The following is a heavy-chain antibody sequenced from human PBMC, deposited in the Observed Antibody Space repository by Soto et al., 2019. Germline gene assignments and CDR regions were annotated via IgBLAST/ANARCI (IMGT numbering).Heavy chain of an antibody. D-gene: IGHD5-18*01. CDR2: IYSGGST. V-gene: IGHV3-53*01. CDR1: GFTVSSNY. Sequence: GGSLRLSCAASGFTVSSNYMSWVRQAPGKGLEWVSVIYSGGSTYYADSVKGRFTISRDNSKNTLYLQMNSLRAEDTAVYYCARGPRYSYGSLDYWGQGTLVTVSS. CDR3: ARGPRYSYGSLDY. J-gene: IGHJ4*02.